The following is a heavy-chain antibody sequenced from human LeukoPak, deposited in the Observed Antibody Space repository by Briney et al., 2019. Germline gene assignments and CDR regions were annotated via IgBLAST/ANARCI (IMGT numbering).Heavy chain of an antibody. CDR3: AANYDSSGYYVDY. V-gene: IGHV3-66*01. CDR1: GFTVSSNY. D-gene: IGHD3-22*01. CDR2: IYSGGST. Sequence: GGSLRLSCAASGFTVSSNYMSWVRQAPGKGLEWVSVIYSGGSTYYADSVKGRFTISRDNSKNTLYLQMNSLRAEDTAVYYCAANYDSSGYYVDYWGQGTLVTVSS. J-gene: IGHJ4*02.